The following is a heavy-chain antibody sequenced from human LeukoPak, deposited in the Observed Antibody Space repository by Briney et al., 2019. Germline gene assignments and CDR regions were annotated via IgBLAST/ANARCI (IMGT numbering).Heavy chain of an antibody. CDR1: GFTFSSYW. J-gene: IGHJ3*02. CDR2: INSDGSTT. CDR3: ARETYYYHSSGYYSAFDI. D-gene: IGHD3-22*01. V-gene: IGHV3-74*01. Sequence: GGSLRLSCAASGFTFSSYWMHWVRQAPGKGLVWVSRINSDGSTTSYADSVKGRFTISRDNAKNTLYLQMNSLRAEDTAVYYCARETYYYHSSGYYSAFDIWGQGTMVTVSS.